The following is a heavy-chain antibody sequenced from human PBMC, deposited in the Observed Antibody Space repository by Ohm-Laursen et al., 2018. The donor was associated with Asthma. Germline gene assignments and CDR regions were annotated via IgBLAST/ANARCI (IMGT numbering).Heavy chain of an antibody. D-gene: IGHD6-19*01. CDR2: ISWNSGSI. CDR3: AKDIGAAVAGTAGYFDY. Sequence: SLRLSCSASGFTFDDYAMHWVRQAPGKGLEWVSGISWNSGSIGYADSVKGRFTISRDNAKNSLYLQMNSLRAGDTALYYCAKDIGAAVAGTAGYFDYWGQGTLVTVSS. J-gene: IGHJ4*02. V-gene: IGHV3-9*01. CDR1: GFTFDDYA.